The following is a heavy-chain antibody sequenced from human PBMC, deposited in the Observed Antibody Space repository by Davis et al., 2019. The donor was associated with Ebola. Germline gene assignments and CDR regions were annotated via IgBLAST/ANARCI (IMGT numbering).Heavy chain of an antibody. CDR3: AKGPGYQLLGVYFEY. D-gene: IGHD2-2*01. CDR2: IKSKTDGGTT. V-gene: IGHV3-15*01. Sequence: GESLKISCAASGFTFSNAGMSWVRQAPGKGLEWVGRIKSKTDGGTTDYAAPVKGRFTISRDDSKNTLYLQMNSLRAEDTAVYYCAKGPGYQLLGVYFEYWGQGTLVTVSS. CDR1: GFTFSNAG. J-gene: IGHJ4*02.